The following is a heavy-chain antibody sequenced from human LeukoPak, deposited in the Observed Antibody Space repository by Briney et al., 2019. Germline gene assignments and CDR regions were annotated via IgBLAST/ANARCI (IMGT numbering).Heavy chain of an antibody. J-gene: IGHJ3*02. CDR2: IIPIFGTA. CDR3: ARDRDIVVVPAARPGLEAFDI. D-gene: IGHD2-2*01. V-gene: IGHV1-69*05. Sequence: GASVKVSCKASGGTFSSYAISWVRQAPGQGLEWMGGIIPIFGTANYAQKFQGRVTITTDESTSTAYMELSSLRSEDTAVYYCARDRDIVVVPAARPGLEAFDIWGQGTMVTVSS. CDR1: GGTFSSYA.